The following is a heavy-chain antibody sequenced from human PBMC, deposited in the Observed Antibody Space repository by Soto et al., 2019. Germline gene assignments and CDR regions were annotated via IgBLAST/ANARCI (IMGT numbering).Heavy chain of an antibody. J-gene: IGHJ3*02. CDR2: ISSSSSYI. Sequence: GGSLRLSCAASGFTFSSYSMNWVRQAPGKGLEWVSSISSSSSYIYYADSVKGRFTISRDNAKNSLYLQMNSLRAEDTAVYYCARERLGCSSTSCLDAFDIWGQGTMVTVSS. CDR1: GFTFSSYS. CDR3: ARERLGCSSTSCLDAFDI. V-gene: IGHV3-21*01. D-gene: IGHD2-2*01.